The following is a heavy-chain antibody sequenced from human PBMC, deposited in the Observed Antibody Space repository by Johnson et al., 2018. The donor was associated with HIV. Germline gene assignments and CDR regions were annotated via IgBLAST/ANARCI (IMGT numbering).Heavy chain of an antibody. J-gene: IGHJ3*02. CDR3: AKDLYSSGWSDAFDI. CDR1: GFTFDDYA. V-gene: IGHV3-43D*03. D-gene: IGHD6-19*01. Sequence: VQLVESGGVVVQPGGSLRLSCAASGFTFDDYAMHWVRQAPGKGLEWVSLISWDGGSTYYADSVKGRFTISRDNSKNSLYLQMNSLRAEDTALYYCAKDLYSSGWSDAFDIWGQWTMVTVSS. CDR2: ISWDGGST.